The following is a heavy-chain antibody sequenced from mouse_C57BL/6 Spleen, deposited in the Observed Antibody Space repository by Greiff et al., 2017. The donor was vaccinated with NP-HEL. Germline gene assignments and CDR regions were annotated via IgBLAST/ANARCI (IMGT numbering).Heavy chain of an antibody. Sequence: EVKLVESGGGLVKPGGSLKLSCAASGFTFSSYAMSWVRQTPEKRLEWVATISDGGSYTYYPDNVKGRFTISRDNAKNNLYLQMRHLKSEDTAMYYCARHYGERYFDYWGQGTTLTVSS. J-gene: IGHJ2*01. CDR1: GFTFSSYA. CDR3: ARHYGERYFDY. CDR2: ISDGGSYT. D-gene: IGHD2-13*01. V-gene: IGHV5-4*03.